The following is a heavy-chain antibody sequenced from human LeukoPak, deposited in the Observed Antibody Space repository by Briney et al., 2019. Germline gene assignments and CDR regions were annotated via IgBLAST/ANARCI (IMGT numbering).Heavy chain of an antibody. V-gene: IGHV1-46*01. CDR1: GYTFTSYY. Sequence: ASVEVSCKASGYTFTSYYMHWVRQAPGQGLEWMGIINPSGGSTTYAQKFQGRVTMTRDTSTSTVYIELSSLRSEDTAVYYCAKGGWELRSPHGAFDIWGQGTMVTVSS. CDR3: AKGGWELRSPHGAFDI. D-gene: IGHD1-26*01. CDR2: INPSGGST. J-gene: IGHJ3*02.